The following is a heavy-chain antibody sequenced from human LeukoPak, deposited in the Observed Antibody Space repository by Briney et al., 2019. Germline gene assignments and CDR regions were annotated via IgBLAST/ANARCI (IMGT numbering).Heavy chain of an antibody. D-gene: IGHD2-15*01. CDR2: IYPGDSDT. Sequence: GESLKISCKGSGYSFTSYWIGWVRPMPGKGLEWMGIIYPGDSDTRYSPSFQGQVTISADKSISTAYLQWSSLKASDTAMYYCARQDCSGGSCYLRWFDPWGQGTLVTVSS. V-gene: IGHV5-51*01. CDR3: ARQDCSGGSCYLRWFDP. CDR1: GYSFTSYW. J-gene: IGHJ5*02.